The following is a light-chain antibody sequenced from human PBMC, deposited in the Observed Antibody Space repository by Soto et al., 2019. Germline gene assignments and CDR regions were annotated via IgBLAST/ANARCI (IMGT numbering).Light chain of an antibody. CDR2: GAS. CDR3: QQYNNWPYT. V-gene: IGKV3-15*01. CDR1: QSLSSN. J-gene: IGKJ2*01. Sequence: EIVMTQSPATLSVSPGERATLSCRASQSLSSNLAWYQQKPGQAPRLLIYGASTGATGIPARFSGSGSGTEFTLTISSLQPEDFAVYYCQQYNNWPYTFGHGTKLEIK.